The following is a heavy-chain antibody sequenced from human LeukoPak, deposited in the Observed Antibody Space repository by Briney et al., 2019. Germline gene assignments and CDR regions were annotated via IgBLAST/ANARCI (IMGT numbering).Heavy chain of an antibody. V-gene: IGHV4-59*08. Sequence: SETLSLTCTVSGGSISNYYWSWIRQPPGKGLECIGFIHYSGSTQYSPSLKSRVTMSVATSNNQFSLKLSSVTAADTAIYYCVRHSGAYPHYFDYWGQGTLVTVSS. J-gene: IGHJ4*02. D-gene: IGHD1-26*01. CDR3: VRHSGAYPHYFDY. CDR2: IHYSGST. CDR1: GGSISNYY.